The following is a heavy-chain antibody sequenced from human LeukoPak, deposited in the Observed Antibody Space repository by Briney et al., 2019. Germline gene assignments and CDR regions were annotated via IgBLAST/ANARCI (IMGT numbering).Heavy chain of an antibody. V-gene: IGHV3-30*18. CDR3: AKEHSRISAFDY. CDR2: ISYDGNNK. CDR1: GFTFRSYG. Sequence: GRSLRLSSAASGFTFRSYGIQWVRQAPGKGLEWVAVISYDGNNKYYLDSVKGRFSISRDNSKNTVVLQMNSLRVEDTAVYYCAKEHSRISAFDYWGQGTLVTVSS. D-gene: IGHD2/OR15-2a*01. J-gene: IGHJ4*02.